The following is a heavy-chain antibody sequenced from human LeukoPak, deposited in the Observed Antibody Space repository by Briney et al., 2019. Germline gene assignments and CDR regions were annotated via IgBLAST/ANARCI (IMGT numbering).Heavy chain of an antibody. Sequence: PGGSLRLSCAASGFRFDDYGMSWVRQPPGKGLEWVSGIRWSGGSTGYADPVKGRFIISRDNAKNSLYLQMNSLRAEDSALYYCARGVYSNYPNYYYMDVWGKGTTVTVSS. CDR2: IRWSGGST. CDR3: ARGVYSNYPNYYYMDV. CDR1: GFRFDDYG. D-gene: IGHD4-11*01. J-gene: IGHJ6*03. V-gene: IGHV3-20*04.